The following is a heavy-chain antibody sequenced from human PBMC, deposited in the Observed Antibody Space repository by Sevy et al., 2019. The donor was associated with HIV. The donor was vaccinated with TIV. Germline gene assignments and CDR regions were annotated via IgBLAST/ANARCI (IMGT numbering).Heavy chain of an antibody. Sequence: GGSLRLSCAASGFSVSSNYMSWVRQAPGKGPEWVSVIHSGGKISYADSVKGRFTISRDNSKNTVYLQMNSLGPEDAAVYYCAKDLLGDYYDSSGVLDYWGQGTLVTVSS. CDR3: AKDLLGDYYDSSGVLDY. V-gene: IGHV3-53*05. D-gene: IGHD3-22*01. CDR1: GFSVSSNY. CDR2: IHSGGKI. J-gene: IGHJ4*02.